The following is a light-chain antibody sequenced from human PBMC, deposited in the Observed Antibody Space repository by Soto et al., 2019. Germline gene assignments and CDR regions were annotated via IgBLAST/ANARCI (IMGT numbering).Light chain of an antibody. CDR2: EVS. J-gene: IGLJ1*01. Sequence: LAHPSSVSGSPGQSITISCTGTSTDVGGYNYVSWYQHHPGKGPKLIIYEVSNRPSGVSDRFSGSKSGNKAYLIISNLEAEDESDYYCGSYTSTDTPFVLGTGTQVT. CDR1: STDVGGYNY. V-gene: IGLV2-14*01. CDR3: GSYTSTDTPFV.